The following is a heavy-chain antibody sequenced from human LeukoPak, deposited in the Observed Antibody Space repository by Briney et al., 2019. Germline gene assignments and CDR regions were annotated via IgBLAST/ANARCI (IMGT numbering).Heavy chain of an antibody. CDR1: GGSISSYY. D-gene: IGHD2-2*01. CDR3: ARDCSSTSCYD. V-gene: IGHV4-4*07. J-gene: IGHJ4*02. CDR2: IYTSGST. Sequence: PETLSLTCTVSGGSISSYYWSWIRQPAGKGLEWIGRIYTSGSTNYNPSLKSRVTISVDKYKNQFSLKLSSVTAADTAVYYCARDCSSTSCYDWGQGTLVTVSS.